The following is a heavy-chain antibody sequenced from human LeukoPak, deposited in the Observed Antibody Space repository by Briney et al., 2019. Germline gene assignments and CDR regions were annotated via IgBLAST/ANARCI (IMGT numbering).Heavy chain of an antibody. V-gene: IGHV1-69*04. CDR2: IIPILGIA. J-gene: IGHJ4*02. Sequence: AASVKVPCKASGGTFSSYAISWVRQAPGQGLEWMGRIIPILGIANYAQKFQGRVTITADKSTSTAYMELSSLRSEDTAVYYCADTGIAAAGPRDWGQGTLVTVSS. D-gene: IGHD6-13*01. CDR3: ADTGIAAAGPRD. CDR1: GGTFSSYA.